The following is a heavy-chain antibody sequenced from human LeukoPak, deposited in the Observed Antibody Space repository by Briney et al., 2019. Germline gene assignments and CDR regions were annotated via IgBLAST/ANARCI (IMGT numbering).Heavy chain of an antibody. D-gene: IGHD3-3*01. CDR1: GFTFSSYA. CDR3: AKHSAGYDFWSGFSVAFDI. V-gene: IGHV3-23*01. J-gene: IGHJ3*02. Sequence: GGSLRLSCAASGFTFSSYAMSWVRQAPGKGLEGVSAISGSGGRTYYADSVKGRVTISRDNSKTTLYLKMNSLRDEDTAVYYCAKHSAGYDFWSGFSVAFDIWGQGTMVTVSS. CDR2: ISGSGGRT.